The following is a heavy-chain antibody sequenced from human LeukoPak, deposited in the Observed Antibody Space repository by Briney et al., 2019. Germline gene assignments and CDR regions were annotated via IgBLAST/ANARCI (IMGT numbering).Heavy chain of an antibody. V-gene: IGHV3-30*02. CDR3: ASLEMATYGVDY. Sequence: GGSLRLSCAPSGFTFDIYGMHWVRQAPGKGLDWVAFIRFDGSQTHYADSVKGRFTISRDNSKNTLYLQMNSLRAEDTAVYYCASLEMATYGVDYWGQGTLVTVSS. D-gene: IGHD5-24*01. CDR1: GFTFDIYG. J-gene: IGHJ4*02. CDR2: IRFDGSQT.